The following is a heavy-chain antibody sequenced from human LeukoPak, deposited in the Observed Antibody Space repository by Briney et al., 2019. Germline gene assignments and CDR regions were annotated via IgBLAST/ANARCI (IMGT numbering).Heavy chain of an antibody. V-gene: IGHV1-58*02. CDR3: AAATETSPYYYYYYGMDV. CDR2: IVVGSGNT. J-gene: IGHJ6*02. D-gene: IGHD5-24*01. CDR1: GFTFTSSA. Sequence: SVKVSCKASGFTFTSSAMQWERQARGQRLEWIGWIVVGSGNTNYAQKFQERVTITRDMSTSTAYMELSSLRSEDTAVYYCAAATETSPYYYYYYGMDVWGQGTTVTVSS.